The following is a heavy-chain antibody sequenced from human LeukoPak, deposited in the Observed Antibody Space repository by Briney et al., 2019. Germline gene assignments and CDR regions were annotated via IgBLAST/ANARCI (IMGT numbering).Heavy chain of an antibody. CDR2: INPNSGGT. D-gene: IGHD6-19*01. V-gene: IGHV1-2*04. Sequence: GAPVKVSCKASGYTFTGYYMHWVRQAPGQGLEWMGWINPNSGGTNYAQKFQGWVTMTRDTSISTAYMELSRLRSDDTAVYYCARVPHPPYRYSSGWYYFDYWGQGTLVTVSS. CDR1: GYTFTGYY. CDR3: ARVPHPPYRYSSGWYYFDY. J-gene: IGHJ4*02.